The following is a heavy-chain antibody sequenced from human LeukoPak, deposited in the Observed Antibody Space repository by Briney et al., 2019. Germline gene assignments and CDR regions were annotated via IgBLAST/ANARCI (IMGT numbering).Heavy chain of an antibody. Sequence: SETLSLTCTVSGGSISTYYWNWIRQPPGKGLEWIGYVYYTGSTNYNPSLKSRVTISVDTSKNQFSLKLSSVTAADTAVYYCARGAGWYDYWGQGTLVTVSS. J-gene: IGHJ4*02. CDR3: ARGAGWYDY. CDR1: GGSISTYY. D-gene: IGHD6-19*01. CDR2: VYYTGST. V-gene: IGHV4-59*01.